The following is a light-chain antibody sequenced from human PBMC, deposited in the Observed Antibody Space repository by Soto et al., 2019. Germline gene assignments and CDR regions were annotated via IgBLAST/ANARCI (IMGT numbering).Light chain of an antibody. CDR1: QSVSSY. J-gene: IGKJ3*01. V-gene: IGKV3-11*01. CDR2: DAS. Sequence: ASQSVSSYLAWYQQKPGRAPRLLIYDASTWATGIPARFSGSGSGTDFTLTISSLEPEDFAVYYCQQRSNWPLTFGPGTKVDIK. CDR3: QQRSNWPLT.